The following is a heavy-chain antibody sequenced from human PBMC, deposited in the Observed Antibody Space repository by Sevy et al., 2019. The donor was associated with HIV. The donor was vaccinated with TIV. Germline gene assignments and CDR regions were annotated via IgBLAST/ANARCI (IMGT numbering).Heavy chain of an antibody. D-gene: IGHD2-15*01. CDR3: ARGGGSCYGKRECWDVFHI. Sequence: ASVKVSCKACGYTFITYYIHWVRQAPGQGLEWMGVINPNGGSTSYAQKFQGRVTMTRDTSTSTVYMELSSLRSEDTAVYYCARGGGSCYGKRECWDVFHIWGQGTMVTVSS. CDR2: INPNGGST. CDR1: GYTFITYY. J-gene: IGHJ3*02. V-gene: IGHV1-46*01.